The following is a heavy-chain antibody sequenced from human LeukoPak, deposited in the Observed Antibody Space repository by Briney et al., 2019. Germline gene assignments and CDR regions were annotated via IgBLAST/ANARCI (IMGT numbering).Heavy chain of an antibody. D-gene: IGHD3-10*01. Sequence: GGSLRLSCSASGFAFSSYAMNWVRQAPEKGLEWVSCISSSGSGTNYAESVKGRFTISRDKSKNTLYLEMNSLRAEDTAVYYCAKGRGAVDSYMDVWGKGITVTVSS. CDR1: GFAFSSYA. CDR2: ISSSGSGT. J-gene: IGHJ6*03. V-gene: IGHV3-23*01. CDR3: AKGRGAVDSYMDV.